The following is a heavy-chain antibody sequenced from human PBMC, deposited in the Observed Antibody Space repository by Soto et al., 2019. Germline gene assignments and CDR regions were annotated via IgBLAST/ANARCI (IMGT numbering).Heavy chain of an antibody. Sequence: QLQLQESGSGLVKPSQTLSLTCAVSGGSISSGGYSWSWIRQPPGKGLEWIGDIYHSGSTYYNPSLKIRVTFSVDRSNSQFPLKLSSVTAAETAVYYCARGNVVAIDHGGQGTLVTASS. CDR2: IYHSGST. J-gene: IGHJ4*02. CDR3: ARGNVVAIDH. V-gene: IGHV4-30-2*01. D-gene: IGHD2-21*01. CDR1: GGSISSGGYS.